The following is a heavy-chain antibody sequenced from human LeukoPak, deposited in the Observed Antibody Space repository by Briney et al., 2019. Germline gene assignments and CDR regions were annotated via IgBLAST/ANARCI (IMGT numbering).Heavy chain of an antibody. CDR1: GGSISSYY. V-gene: IGHV4-4*09. CDR2: IYATGST. J-gene: IGHJ5*02. Sequence: SETLSLTCTASGGSISSYYWSWIRQAPGKGLEWIGYIYATGSTNYNPSLKSRVTISVDTSKNQFSLNLRHVTAADTAVYYCARHGSVRSPLGPWGQGTLVTVSS. CDR3: ARHGSVRSPLGP. D-gene: IGHD3-10*01.